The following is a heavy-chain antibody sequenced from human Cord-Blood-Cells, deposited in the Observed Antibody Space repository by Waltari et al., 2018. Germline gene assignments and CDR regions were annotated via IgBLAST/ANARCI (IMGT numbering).Heavy chain of an antibody. J-gene: IGHJ4*02. V-gene: IGHV4-34*01. CDR3: ARGRYSSSWYRGKYGY. D-gene: IGHD6-13*01. Sequence: QVQLQQWGAGLLKPSETLSLTCAVYGGSFSGYYWSWLRQPPGKGLEWIGEINHRGSTNYNPSLKSRVTISVYTSKNQFSLKLSSVTAADTAVYYCARGRYSSSWYRGKYGYWGQGTLVTVSS. CDR2: INHRGST. CDR1: GGSFSGYY.